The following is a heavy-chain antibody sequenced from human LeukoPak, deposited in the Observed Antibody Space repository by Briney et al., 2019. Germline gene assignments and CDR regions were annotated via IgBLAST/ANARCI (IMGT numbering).Heavy chain of an antibody. CDR2: IYSSGST. CDR3: ASTAADYYSYYYYYMDV. J-gene: IGHJ6*03. D-gene: IGHD6-13*01. V-gene: IGHV4-4*09. CDR1: GGSISSYY. Sequence: SETLSLTCSVSGGSISSYYWSWIRQPPGKGLEWIGYIYSSGSTNYNPSLKSRVTISVDTSKNQFSLKLTSVTAADTVVYYCASTAADYYSYYYYYMDVWGKGTTVTVSS.